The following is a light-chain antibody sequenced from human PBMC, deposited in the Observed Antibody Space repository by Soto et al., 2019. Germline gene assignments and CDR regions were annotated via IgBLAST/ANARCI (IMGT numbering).Light chain of an antibody. Sequence: QSVLTQPPSASGTPGQRVTISCSGSSSNIGSNTINWYQQLPGTAPKLLIYSNNQRPSGVPDRFSGSKSGTSASLAIIGLQSEDAADYYCAGWDDSLNGLIFGGGTKLTVL. CDR1: SSNIGSNT. V-gene: IGLV1-44*01. CDR2: SNN. J-gene: IGLJ2*01. CDR3: AGWDDSLNGLI.